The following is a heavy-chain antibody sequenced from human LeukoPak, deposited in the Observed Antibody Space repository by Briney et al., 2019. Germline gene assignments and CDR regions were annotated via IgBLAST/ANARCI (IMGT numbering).Heavy chain of an antibody. Sequence: GGSLRLSCAASGFTFSSYSMNWVRQAPGKGLEWVAVIWYDGSNKYYADSVKGRFTISRDNSKNTLYLQMNSLRAEDTAVYYCARGPMGGWHFDYWGQGTLVTVSS. CDR2: IWYDGSNK. D-gene: IGHD1-26*01. CDR3: ARGPMGGWHFDY. CDR1: GFTFSSYS. V-gene: IGHV3-33*08. J-gene: IGHJ4*02.